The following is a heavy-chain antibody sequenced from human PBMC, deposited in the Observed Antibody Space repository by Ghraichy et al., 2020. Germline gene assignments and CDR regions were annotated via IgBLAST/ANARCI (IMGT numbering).Heavy chain of an antibody. V-gene: IGHV3-30*18. Sequence: SCAASGFTFSKYGMHWVRQAPGQGLEWVAVVSYDGSSKNYADSGRFTISRDNSKNTLFLQMNFVRPEDTAVYYCAKERDTSGYYSFRGDYYGMDVWGQGTTVTVSS. CDR3: AKERDTSGYYSFRGDYYGMDV. D-gene: IGHD3-22*01. J-gene: IGHJ6*02. CDR2: VSYDGSSK. CDR1: GFTFSKYG.